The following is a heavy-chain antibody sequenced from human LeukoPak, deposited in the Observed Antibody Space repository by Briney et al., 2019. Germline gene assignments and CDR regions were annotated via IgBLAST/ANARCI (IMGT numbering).Heavy chain of an antibody. V-gene: IGHV5-51*01. J-gene: IGHJ4*02. CDR3: ARQVGGGTAVFN. Sequence: GESLKISCKGSGYSFTSHWMGWVRRMPGKGLEWMGIINPGDSETRYNPSFQGQVIISADKSITTAYLQWSSLKASDTAMYYCARQVGGGTAVFNWGQGTLVTVSS. CDR2: INPGDSET. CDR1: GYSFTSHW. D-gene: IGHD1/OR15-1a*01.